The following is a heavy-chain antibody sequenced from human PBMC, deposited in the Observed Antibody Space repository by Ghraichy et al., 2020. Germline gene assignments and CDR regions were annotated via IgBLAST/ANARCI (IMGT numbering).Heavy chain of an antibody. D-gene: IGHD3-22*01. CDR1: GYSFTTYW. J-gene: IGHJ2*01. CDR3: ARHGYYDISESGGDWYFDL. V-gene: IGHV5-51*01. CDR2: IYPGDSDT. Sequence: GGSLRLSCKGSGYSFTTYWIGWVRQMPGKGLEWMGIIYPGDSDTTYSPSFQGQVTISADRSISTAYLQWSSLRASDTAMYYCARHGYYDISESGGDWYFDLWGRGTLVTVSS.